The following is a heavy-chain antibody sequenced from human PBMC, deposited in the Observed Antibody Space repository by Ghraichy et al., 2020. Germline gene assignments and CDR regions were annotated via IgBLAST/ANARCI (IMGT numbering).Heavy chain of an antibody. V-gene: IGHV3-48*02. Sequence: GGSLRLSCAASAFTFSTYNMNWVRQAPGKGLEWVSYISSTSLTIYYADSVKGRFTISRDNAKNSLYLQMTSLRDEDTAVYYCARVGSYGSGSYFDYWGQGTLVTVSS. CDR2: ISSTSLTI. J-gene: IGHJ4*02. CDR1: AFTFSTYN. CDR3: ARVGSYGSGSYFDY. D-gene: IGHD3-10*01.